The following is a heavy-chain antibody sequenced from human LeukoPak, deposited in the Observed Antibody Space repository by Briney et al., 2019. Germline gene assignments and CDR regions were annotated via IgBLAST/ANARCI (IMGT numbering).Heavy chain of an antibody. J-gene: IGHJ4*02. CDR3: ARAWFGGYDF. CDR2: IYHRGST. Sequence: PSETLSLTCTVSGGSISSYYWSWIRQPPGKGLEWIGSIYHRGSTYYNPSLTSRVTISVDTSKNQFSLKLRSVTAADPAVYYCARAWFGGYDFWGQGTLVTVSS. V-gene: IGHV4-59*08. D-gene: IGHD5-12*01. CDR1: GGSISSYY.